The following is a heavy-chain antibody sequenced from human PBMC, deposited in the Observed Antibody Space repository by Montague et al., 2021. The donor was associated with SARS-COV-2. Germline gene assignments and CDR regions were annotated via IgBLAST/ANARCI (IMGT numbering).Heavy chain of an antibody. D-gene: IGHD2-2*01. CDR3: VRDLYCRSTACIGNAFDV. V-gene: IGHV4-59*11. CDR1: GAFITSHY. J-gene: IGHJ3*01. CDR2: VFSGGNS. Sequence: SETLSLTCTVSGAFITSHYWSWIRQPPGKGLEWIGNVFSGGNSKYNPSLKSRATLSVDTSKNQFSLKLTSVTTADTALYYCVRDLYCRSTACIGNAFDVWGQGTMVSVFS.